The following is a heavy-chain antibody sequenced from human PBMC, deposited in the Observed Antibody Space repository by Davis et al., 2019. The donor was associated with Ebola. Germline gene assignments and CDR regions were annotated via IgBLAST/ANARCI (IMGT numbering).Heavy chain of an antibody. CDR2: INHSGST. D-gene: IGHD2-15*01. J-gene: IGHJ6*02. V-gene: IGHV4-34*01. Sequence: PSETLSLTCAVYGGSFSGYYWRWIRQPPGKGLEWIGEINHSGSTNYNPSLKSRVTISVDTSKNQFSLKLSSVTAADTAVYYCARNIVVVVAARSLYYYYGMDVWGQGTTVTVSS. CDR3: ARNIVVVVAARSLYYYYGMDV. CDR1: GGSFSGYY.